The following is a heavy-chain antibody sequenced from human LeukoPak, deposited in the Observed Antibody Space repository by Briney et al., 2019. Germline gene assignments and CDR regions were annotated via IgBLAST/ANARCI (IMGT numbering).Heavy chain of an antibody. Sequence: GGSLRLSCAASGFTFSDYYMSWIRQAPGKGMEWVSYISSSSSYTNYADSVKGRFTISRDNAKNSLYLQMNSLRAEDTAVYYCARDGRGARYSYGYDYWGQGTLVTVYS. J-gene: IGHJ4*02. D-gene: IGHD5-18*01. CDR3: ARDGRGARYSYGYDY. CDR1: GFTFSDYY. CDR2: ISSSSSYT. V-gene: IGHV3-11*05.